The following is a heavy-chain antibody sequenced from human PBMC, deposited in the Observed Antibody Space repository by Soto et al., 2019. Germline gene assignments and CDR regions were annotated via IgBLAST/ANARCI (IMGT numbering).Heavy chain of an antibody. J-gene: IGHJ6*02. CDR2: IYYSGST. D-gene: IGHD2-15*01. CDR3: ARVVAAAYYCSGMYV. V-gene: IGHV4-30-4*01. Sequence: SETLSLTCTVSGGSISSGDYYWSWIRQPPGKGLEWIGYIYYSGSTYYNPSLKSRVTISVDTSKNQFSLKLSSVTAADTAVYYCARVVAAAYYCSGMYVRAQGTTVPVSS. CDR1: GGSISSGDYY.